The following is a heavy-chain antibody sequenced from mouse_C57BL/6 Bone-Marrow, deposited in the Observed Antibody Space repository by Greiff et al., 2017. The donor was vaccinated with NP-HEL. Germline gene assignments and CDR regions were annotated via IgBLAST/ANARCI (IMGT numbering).Heavy chain of an antibody. CDR3: ARDHYGSSYFDY. D-gene: IGHD1-1*01. Sequence: QVQLQQSGAELMKPGASVKLSCKATGYTFTGYWIEWVKQRPGHGLEWIGEILPGSGSTYYNEKFKGKATFTADTSSNTAYMQLSSLTTEDSASYYCARDHYGSSYFDYWGQGTTLTVSS. CDR1: GYTFTGYW. J-gene: IGHJ2*01. CDR2: ILPGSGST. V-gene: IGHV1-9*01.